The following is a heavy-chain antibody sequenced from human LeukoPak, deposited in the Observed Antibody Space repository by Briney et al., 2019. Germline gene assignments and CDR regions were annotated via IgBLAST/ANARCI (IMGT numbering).Heavy chain of an antibody. J-gene: IGHJ6*02. D-gene: IGHD3-3*01. CDR3: TTAPSLLRFLEWPYYYYYGMDV. CDR1: GFTFSNAW. CDR2: IKSKTDGGTT. V-gene: IGHV3-15*01. Sequence: GGSLRLSCAASGFTFSNAWMSRVRQAPGKGLEWVGRIKSKTDGGTTDYAAPVKGRFTISRDDSKNTLYLQMNSLKTEDTAVYYCTTAPSLLRFLEWPYYYYYGMDVWGQGTTVTVSS.